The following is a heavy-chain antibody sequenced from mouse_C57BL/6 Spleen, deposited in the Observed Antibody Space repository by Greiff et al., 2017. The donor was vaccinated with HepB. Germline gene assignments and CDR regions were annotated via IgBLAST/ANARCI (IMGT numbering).Heavy chain of an antibody. Sequence: VQLQQSGAELARPGASVKLSCKASGYTFTSYGISWVKQRTGQGLEWIGEIYPRSGNTYYNEKFKGKATLTADKSSSTAYMELRSLTSEDSAVYFWAREFTTVVATNDYWGQGATLTVSS. CDR2: IYPRSGNT. V-gene: IGHV1-81*01. J-gene: IGHJ2*01. D-gene: IGHD1-1*01. CDR3: AREFTTVVATNDY. CDR1: GYTFTSYG.